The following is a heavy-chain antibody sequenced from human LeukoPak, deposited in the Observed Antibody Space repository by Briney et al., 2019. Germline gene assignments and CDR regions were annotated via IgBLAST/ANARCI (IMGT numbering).Heavy chain of an antibody. Sequence: PGGSLRLSCAASGFTFSSYTMSWVRQAPGKGLEWVSAISGSGGSTYYADSVKGRFTISRDNSKNTLYLQMNSLRAEDTAVYYCAKDRRISVFGVDPVDYWGQGSLVTVSS. CDR1: GFTFSSYT. D-gene: IGHD3-3*01. CDR3: AKDRRISVFGVDPVDY. J-gene: IGHJ4*02. CDR2: ISGSGGST. V-gene: IGHV3-23*01.